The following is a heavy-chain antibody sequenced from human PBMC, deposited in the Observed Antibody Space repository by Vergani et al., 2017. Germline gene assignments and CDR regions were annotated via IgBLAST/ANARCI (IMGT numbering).Heavy chain of an antibody. CDR2: IYYSGST. V-gene: IGHV4-34*11. J-gene: IGHJ6*03. D-gene: IGHD3-3*01. Sequence: QVQLQQWGAGLLKPSETLSLTCAVYGGSFSGYYWSWIRQPPGKGLEWIGYIYYSGSTNYNPSLKSRVTISVDTSKNQFSLKLSSVTAADTAVYYCARGDDFWSGYYGFYYYYMDVWGKGTTVTVSS. CDR3: ARGDDFWSGYYGFYYYYMDV. CDR1: GGSFSGYY.